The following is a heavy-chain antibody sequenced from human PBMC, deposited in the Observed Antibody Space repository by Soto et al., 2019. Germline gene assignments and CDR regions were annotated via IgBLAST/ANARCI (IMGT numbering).Heavy chain of an antibody. D-gene: IGHD6-19*01. V-gene: IGHV3-48*01. CDR1: GFSFNNYD. Sequence: EVQLVESGGGLVQPGGSLRLSCAASGFSFNNYDMNWVRQSPGKGLEWVSYISTSSGTIYYADSVKGRFTISRDNAKNSVYLQMNSLTVEDTAVYYCARGGPSGGYVIYWGQGTLVTVSS. CDR3: ARGGPSGGYVIY. CDR2: ISTSSGTI. J-gene: IGHJ4*02.